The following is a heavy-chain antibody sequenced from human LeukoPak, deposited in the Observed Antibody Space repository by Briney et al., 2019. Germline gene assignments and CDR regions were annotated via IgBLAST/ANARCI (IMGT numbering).Heavy chain of an antibody. D-gene: IGHD6-19*01. Sequence: GGSLRLSCAASGFTFSSYAMYWVRQAPGKGLEWVAVIPYDGSDKFYADSVKGRFTISRDSSKNTLYLKMNSLRPEDTAVYYCARASGWSVGWFDPWGQGTLVTVSS. V-gene: IGHV3-30*04. CDR1: GFTFSSYA. CDR2: IPYDGSDK. CDR3: ARASGWSVGWFDP. J-gene: IGHJ5*02.